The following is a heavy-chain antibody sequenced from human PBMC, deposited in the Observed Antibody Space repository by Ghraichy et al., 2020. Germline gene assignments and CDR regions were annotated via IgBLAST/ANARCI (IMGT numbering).Heavy chain of an antibody. V-gene: IGHV3-30-3*01. J-gene: IGHJ4*02. CDR1: GFTFSSYL. D-gene: IGHD5-24*01. CDR3: ARDSGWLPRGPNDY. Sequence: GGSLRLSCAASGFTFSSYLMHWVRQAPDKGLEWVAVISYDGSNKYYADSVKGRFTISRDNSKNTLYLQMNSLRAEDTAVYYCARDSGWLPRGPNDYWGQGTLVTVSS. CDR2: ISYDGSNK.